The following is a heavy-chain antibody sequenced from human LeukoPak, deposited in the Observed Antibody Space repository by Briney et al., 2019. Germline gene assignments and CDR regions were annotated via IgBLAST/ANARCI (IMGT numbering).Heavy chain of an antibody. V-gene: IGHV4-61*02. CDR3: AREWGNAGLFDY. CDR1: GGSMSSGSYY. Sequence: SETLSLTCTVSGGSMSSGSYYWSWIRQPAGEGLEWIGRIYTSGSTKYNPSVESRVTISVDTPKNQFSLKLNSVTAADTAVYYCAREWGNAGLFDYWGQGTLVTVSS. D-gene: IGHD1-26*01. J-gene: IGHJ4*02. CDR2: IYTSGST.